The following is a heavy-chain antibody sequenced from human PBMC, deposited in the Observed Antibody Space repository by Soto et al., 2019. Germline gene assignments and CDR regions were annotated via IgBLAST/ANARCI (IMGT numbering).Heavy chain of an antibody. CDR3: RKHSGAATPGLDY. D-gene: IGHD2-15*01. Sequence: GGSLKIFCESSGYTFTYYWIGWVRQIAGKGLEGIVCKYPFKTDSTYSPSFQGPVSISTVKTTHTAHLELRRVQASDTDLYHCRKHSGAATPGLDYWGQGTLVTVSS. V-gene: IGHV5-51*01. J-gene: IGHJ4*01. CDR2: KYPFKTDS. CDR1: GYTFTYYW.